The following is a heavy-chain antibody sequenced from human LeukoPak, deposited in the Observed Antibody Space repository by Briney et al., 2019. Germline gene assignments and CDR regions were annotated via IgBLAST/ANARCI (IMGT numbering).Heavy chain of an antibody. D-gene: IGHD5-12*01. CDR2: SYYSWST. CDR1: GGSISSYY. J-gene: IGHJ4*02. V-gene: IGHV4-59*08. CDR3: ARFSGYECFGY. Sequence: SETLSLTCTVSGGSISSYYCSWIRHPPAQGLEWIGYSYYSWSTNYNPSLKSRVTISVYTSKNQFSLKVSSVTAEDTAVYYCARFSGYECFGYWGPGALVTVSS.